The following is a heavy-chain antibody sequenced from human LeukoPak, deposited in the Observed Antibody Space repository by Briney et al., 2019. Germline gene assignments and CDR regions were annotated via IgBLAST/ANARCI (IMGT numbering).Heavy chain of an antibody. V-gene: IGHV3-30*18. Sequence: TGGSLRLSCAASGFTFSSYGMHWVRQAPGKGLEWVAVISYDGSKKYNADSVKGRFTISRDNSKNTLYLQMNSLTAEDTAVYYCAKSLPDYWGQGTLVTVSS. J-gene: IGHJ4*02. CDR3: AKSLPDY. CDR2: ISYDGSKK. CDR1: GFTFSSYG.